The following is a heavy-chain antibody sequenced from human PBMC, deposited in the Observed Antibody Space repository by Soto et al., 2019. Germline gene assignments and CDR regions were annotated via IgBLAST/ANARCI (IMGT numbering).Heavy chain of an antibody. J-gene: IGHJ4*02. D-gene: IGHD3-16*01. Sequence: SVKVSCKASGGTFSSYTISWVRQAPGQGLEWMGRIIPILGIANYAQKFQGRVTITADKSTSTAYMELSSLRSEDTAVYYCAREPVRLYDYIWGSYGPIFDCWGQGTLVTVSS. CDR3: AREPVRLYDYIWGSYGPIFDC. CDR2: IIPILGIA. CDR1: GGTFSSYT. V-gene: IGHV1-69*04.